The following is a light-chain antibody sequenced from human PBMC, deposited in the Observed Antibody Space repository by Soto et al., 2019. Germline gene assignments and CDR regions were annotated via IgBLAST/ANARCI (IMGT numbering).Light chain of an antibody. J-gene: IGKJ3*01. Sequence: IVLTQSPGTLSLSPGERATLSCRASQSVSSSYLAWYQQKPGQAPRLLIYGASSRATGIPGRFSGSGSGTDFPLTLSRLEPKDFAVYYCQQYGRSPFTFGPGTKVDIK. V-gene: IGKV3-20*01. CDR3: QQYGRSPFT. CDR2: GAS. CDR1: QSVSSSY.